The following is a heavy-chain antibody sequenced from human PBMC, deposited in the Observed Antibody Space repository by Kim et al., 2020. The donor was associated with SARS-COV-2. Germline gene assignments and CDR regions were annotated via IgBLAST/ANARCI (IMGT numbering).Heavy chain of an antibody. D-gene: IGHD3-10*01. J-gene: IGHJ6*02. CDR3: ARGWRTDYYGSGSYECVDV. CDR2: ISSSSSYI. CDR1: GFTFSSYS. Sequence: GGSLRLSCAASGFTFSSYSMTWVRQAPGKGLEWVSSISSSSSYIYYADSVKGRFTISRDNAKNSLYLQMNSLRAEDTAVYYCARGWRTDYYGSGSYECVDVWGQGTTVTVSS. V-gene: IGHV3-21*01.